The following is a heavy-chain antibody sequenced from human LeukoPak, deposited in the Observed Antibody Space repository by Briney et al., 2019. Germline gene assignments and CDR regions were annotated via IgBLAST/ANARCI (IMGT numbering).Heavy chain of an antibody. CDR1: GFLFRSYA. V-gene: IGHV3-23*01. D-gene: IGHD6-13*01. CDR3: AKDGDRVYSSSKHFDY. CDR2: ISGSGGTT. J-gene: IGHJ4*02. Sequence: GGSLRLSCAASGFLFRSYAMNWVRQAPGKGLEWVSTISGSGGTTYDADSVKGRFTISRDNSKNTLYLQMNSLRAEDTAVYYCAKDGDRVYSSSKHFDYWGQGALVTVSS.